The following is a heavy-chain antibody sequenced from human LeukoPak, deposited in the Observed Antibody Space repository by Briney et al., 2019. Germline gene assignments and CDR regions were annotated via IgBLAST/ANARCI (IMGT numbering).Heavy chain of an antibody. J-gene: IGHJ4*02. V-gene: IGHV3-30-3*01. CDR1: GFTFSSYA. Sequence: GGSLRLSCAASGFTFSSYAMHWVRQAPGKGLEWVAVISYDGSNKYYADSVKGRFTISRDNSKNTLYLQMNSLRAEDTAVYYCASEYCSSTSCPGGLDYWGQGTLVTVSS. CDR2: ISYDGSNK. D-gene: IGHD2-2*01. CDR3: ASEYCSSTSCPGGLDY.